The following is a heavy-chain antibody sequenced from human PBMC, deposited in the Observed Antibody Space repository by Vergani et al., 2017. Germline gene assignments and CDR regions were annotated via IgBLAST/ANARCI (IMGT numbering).Heavy chain of an antibody. D-gene: IGHD3-22*01. J-gene: IGHJ6*03. CDR2: IYYSGST. V-gene: IGHV4-61*05. Sequence: QLQLQESGPGLVKPSETLSLTCTVSGGSISISSYYWGWIRQPPGKGLEWIGYIYYSGSTNYNPSLKRRVTISVDTSKNQFSLKLSSVTAADTAVYYCARVKVGVPYYYYYYMDVWGKGTTVTVSS. CDR3: ARVKVGVPYYYYYYMDV. CDR1: GGSISISSYY.